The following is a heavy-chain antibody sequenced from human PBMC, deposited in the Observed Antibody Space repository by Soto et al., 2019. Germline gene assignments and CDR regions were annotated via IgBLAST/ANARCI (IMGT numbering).Heavy chain of an antibody. V-gene: IGHV2-70*04. CDR2: IDWDDDK. CDR3: ARTYADSSGYGDAFDI. J-gene: IGHJ3*02. CDR1: GFSLSTSGMR. D-gene: IGHD3-22*01. Sequence: SGPTLVNPTQTLTLTCTFSGFSLSTSGMRVSWIRQPPGKALEWLARIDWDDDKFYSTSLKTRLTISKDPSKNQVVLTMTNMDPVDTATYYCARTYADSSGYGDAFDIWGQGTMVTVSS.